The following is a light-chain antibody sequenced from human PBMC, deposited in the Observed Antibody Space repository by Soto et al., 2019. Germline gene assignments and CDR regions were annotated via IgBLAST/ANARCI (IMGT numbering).Light chain of an antibody. CDR3: QSYDRSLSVKV. CDR1: SSNIGAGYD. Sequence: QSVLTQPPSVSGAPGQRVTISCTGSSSNIGAGYDVHWYQQLPGTAPKLLIYGNSNRPSGVPDRFSGSKSGTSASLAITGLQAEDEADYYCQSYDRSLSVKVFGTGTKLTVL. V-gene: IGLV1-40*01. J-gene: IGLJ1*01. CDR2: GNS.